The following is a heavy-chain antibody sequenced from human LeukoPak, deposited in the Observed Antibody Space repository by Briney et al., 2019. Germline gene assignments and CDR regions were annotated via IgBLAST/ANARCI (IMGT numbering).Heavy chain of an antibody. V-gene: IGHV4-61*08. Sequence: SETLSLTCTVSGGSISSGGYYWSWIRQPPGKGLEWIGYIYYSGSTNYNPSLKSRVTISVDTSKNQFSLKLSSVTAADTAVYYCARDLGYGPRPSAFDIWGQGTMVTVSS. D-gene: IGHD3-10*01. CDR2: IYYSGST. CDR3: ARDLGYGPRPSAFDI. CDR1: GGSISSGGYY. J-gene: IGHJ3*02.